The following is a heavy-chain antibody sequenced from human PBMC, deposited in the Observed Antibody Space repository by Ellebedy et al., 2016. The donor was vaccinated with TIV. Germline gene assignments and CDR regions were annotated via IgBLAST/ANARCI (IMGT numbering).Heavy chain of an antibody. CDR1: GYTFTSYA. J-gene: IGHJ3*02. D-gene: IGHD4-17*01. CDR2: INAGNGNT. CDR3: ASGLYGDYTRMAFDI. Sequence: AASVKVSCKASGYTFTSYAMHWVRQAPGQRLEWMGWINAGNGNTKYSQKFQGRVTITRDTSASTAYMELSSLRSEDTAVYYCASGLYGDYTRMAFDIWGQGTMVTVSS. V-gene: IGHV1-3*01.